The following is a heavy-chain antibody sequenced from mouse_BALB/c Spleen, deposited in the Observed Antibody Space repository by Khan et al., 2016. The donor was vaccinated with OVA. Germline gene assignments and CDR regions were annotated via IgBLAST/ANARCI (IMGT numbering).Heavy chain of an antibody. Sequence: VQLNESGPGLVKPSQSLSLTCTVTGYSITSGYAWNWIRQFPGNKLEWMGYISYSGVTSYPPSLKSRISITRDTAKNQFFLQLNSVTTEDTATYYCARVNYYEYYFDDWGQGTTLTVST. CDR3: ARVNYYEYYFDD. CDR1: GYSITSGYA. J-gene: IGHJ2*01. V-gene: IGHV3-2*02. D-gene: IGHD1-1*01. CDR2: ISYSGVT.